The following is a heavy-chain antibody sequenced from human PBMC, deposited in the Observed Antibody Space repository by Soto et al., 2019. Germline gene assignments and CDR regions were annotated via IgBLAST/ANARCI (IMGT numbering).Heavy chain of an antibody. CDR3: AHRTMSSPGPWNFDY. CDR1: VFSLTTGGVA. Sequence: QITLMESGATLVKPTQTLTLTCTFSVFSLTTGGVAVGWIREPPGNGLEWLALIYWDGAQNYWPSLKTRLTITNETSNNKVVLTQTNIDTVDTTPYSCAHRTMSSPGPWNFDYWGQGTLVTVSS. V-gene: IGHV2-5*02. J-gene: IGHJ4*02. CDR2: IYWDGAQ. D-gene: IGHD1-1*01.